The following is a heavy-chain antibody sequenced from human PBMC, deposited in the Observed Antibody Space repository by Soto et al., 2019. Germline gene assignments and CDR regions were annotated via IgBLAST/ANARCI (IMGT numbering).Heavy chain of an antibody. Sequence: ASVKVSCKTSGYTFTSFGITWLRQSPGQGLEWMGWISAYNGDTNYAQNFQGRVTMTTDTSTTTAYMELRKLRSDDTAVYYCARPVDYYYYDMDVWGQGTTVTVSS. J-gene: IGHJ6*02. CDR2: ISAYNGDT. V-gene: IGHV1-18*01. CDR1: GYTFTSFG. CDR3: ARPVDYYYYDMDV.